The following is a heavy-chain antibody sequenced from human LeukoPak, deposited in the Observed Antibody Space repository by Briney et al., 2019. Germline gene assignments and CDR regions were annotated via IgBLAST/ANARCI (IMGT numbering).Heavy chain of an antibody. Sequence: GGSLRLSCAASGFTFSDYYMSWIRQAPGKGLEWVSYISSSGSTIYYADSVKGRFTISRDNAKNSLYLQMNSLRAEDTAVYYCARAGPAAMRHYYYYYYMDVWGKGTTVTVSS. CDR1: GFTFSDYY. CDR2: ISSSGSTI. D-gene: IGHD2-2*01. CDR3: ARAGPAAMRHYYYYYYMDV. V-gene: IGHV3-11*01. J-gene: IGHJ6*03.